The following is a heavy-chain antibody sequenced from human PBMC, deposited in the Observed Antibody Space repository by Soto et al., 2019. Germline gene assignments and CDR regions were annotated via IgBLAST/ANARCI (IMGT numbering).Heavy chain of an antibody. CDR1: GGSFSGYY. V-gene: IGHV4-34*01. J-gene: IGHJ4*02. CDR2: INHSGST. CDR3: ARGHTVTKPSYYFDY. Sequence: KTSETLSLTCAVYGGSFSGYYWSWIRQPPGKGLEWIGEINHSGSTNYNPSLKSRVTISVDTSKNQFSLKLSSVTAADTAVYYCARGHTVTKPSYYFDYWGQGTLVTVSS. D-gene: IGHD4-17*01.